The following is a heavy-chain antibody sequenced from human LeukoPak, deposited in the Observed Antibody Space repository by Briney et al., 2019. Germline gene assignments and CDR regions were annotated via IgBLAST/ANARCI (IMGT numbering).Heavy chain of an antibody. CDR1: GFTFSYYS. CDR2: ISSSGSSI. CDR3: AKEIWPTVTTPGRTYFDY. V-gene: IGHV3-21*01. J-gene: IGHJ4*02. Sequence: GGSLRLSCAASGFTFSYYSMNWVRQAPGKGLEWVSTISSSGSSIFYAASVKGRITISRDNARNSLYLQMNSLRAEDTAVYYCAKEIWPTVTTPGRTYFDYWGQGALVTVSS. D-gene: IGHD4-17*01.